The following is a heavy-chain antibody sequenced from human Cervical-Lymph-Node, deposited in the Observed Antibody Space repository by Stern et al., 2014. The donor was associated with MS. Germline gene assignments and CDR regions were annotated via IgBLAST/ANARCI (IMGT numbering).Heavy chain of an antibody. CDR1: GGAFSTIE. CDR3: VRDQGGIAAS. J-gene: IGHJ4*02. V-gene: IGHV1-69*01. D-gene: IGHD6-13*01. CDR2: INPLFGTT. Sequence: VQLVESGAEVMKPGSSMKVSCEASGGAFSTIEISWVRQAPGQGLEWLGGINPLFGTTNYAQKVQGRVTIVADESTSTVNMELRSLRSEDTAVYYCVRDQGGIAASWGQGTPVTVSS.